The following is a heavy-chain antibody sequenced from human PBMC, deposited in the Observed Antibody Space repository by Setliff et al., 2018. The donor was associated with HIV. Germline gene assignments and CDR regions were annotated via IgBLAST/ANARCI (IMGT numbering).Heavy chain of an antibody. Sequence: TSETLSLTCFVSGVSISGHFWGWIRQPPGKGLEWIGYIYTSGTTEYNPSLDSRVTISVDTSRDQFSLNLRSVTAADTALYFCARLIHTGLLYFDYWGLGMLVTVS. D-gene: IGHD2-8*02. V-gene: IGHV4-4*09. J-gene: IGHJ4*02. CDR1: GVSISGHF. CDR2: IYTSGTT. CDR3: ARLIHTGLLYFDY.